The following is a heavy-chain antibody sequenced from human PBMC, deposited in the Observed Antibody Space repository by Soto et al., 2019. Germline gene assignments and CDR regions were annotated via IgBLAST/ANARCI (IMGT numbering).Heavy chain of an antibody. CDR3: ARDYYDSSDYTTNWFDP. V-gene: IGHV4-39*01. CDR1: GGSIRNSRYY. J-gene: IGHJ5*02. Sequence: SETLSLTCTVSGGSIRNSRYYWAWIRQPPGKGLEWIGSIYHTGNTYYNPSLRSRVTMSVDTSKNQFSLKLTSVTAADTAVYYCARDYYDSSDYTTNWFDPWGQGTLVTVS. D-gene: IGHD3-22*01. CDR2: IYHTGNT.